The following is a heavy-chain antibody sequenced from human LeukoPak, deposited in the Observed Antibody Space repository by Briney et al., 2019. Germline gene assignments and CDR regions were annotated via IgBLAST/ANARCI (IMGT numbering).Heavy chain of an antibody. CDR2: INSEGSST. CDR1: GSTFSSYW. D-gene: IGHD6-25*01. J-gene: IGHJ4*02. CDR3: TRDMSPAHY. V-gene: IGHV3-74*01. Sequence: SGGSLRLSCAASGSTFSSYWMHWVRQAPGKGLVWASRINSEGSSTTYADSVKGRFTISRDNAKNTLYLQMNSLRVEDTAVYYCTRDMSPAHYWGQGTRVTVSS.